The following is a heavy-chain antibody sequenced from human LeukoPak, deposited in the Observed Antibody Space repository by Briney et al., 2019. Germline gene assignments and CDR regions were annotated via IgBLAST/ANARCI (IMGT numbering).Heavy chain of an antibody. Sequence: SETMSLTCTVSGGSVSSSSYYWGWIRQPPGKGLEWIGSISYSGTNYNNPSLKSRVSISIDTSKNQFSVKLTSVIAADTAMYYCASLGTLRSWGQGPLVTVSS. CDR3: ASLGTLRS. D-gene: IGHD7-27*01. CDR2: ISYSGTN. V-gene: IGHV4-39*01. CDR1: GGSVSSSSYY. J-gene: IGHJ5*02.